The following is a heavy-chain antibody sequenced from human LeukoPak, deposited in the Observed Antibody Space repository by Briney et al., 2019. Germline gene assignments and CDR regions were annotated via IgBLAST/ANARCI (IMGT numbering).Heavy chain of an antibody. CDR2: ISYDGSNK. CDR3: AKDCPYSRGSGWYGGFDY. CDR1: GFTFSSYG. J-gene: IGHJ4*02. Sequence: GGSLRLSCAASGFTFSSYGMHWVRQAPGKGLEWVAVISYDGSNKYYADSVKGRFTISRDNSKNTLYLQMNSLRAEDTAVYYCAKDCPYSRGSGWYGGFDYWGQGTLVTVSS. V-gene: IGHV3-30*18. D-gene: IGHD6-19*01.